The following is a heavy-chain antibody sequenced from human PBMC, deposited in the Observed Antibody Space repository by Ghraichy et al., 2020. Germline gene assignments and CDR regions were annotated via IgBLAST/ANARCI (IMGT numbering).Heavy chain of an antibody. V-gene: IGHV4-39*01. CDR3: ARSTSTAFDY. J-gene: IGHJ4*02. CDR2: IYYNGIT. D-gene: IGHD1-1*01. Sequence: SQTLSLTCTVFGGSVSSSRYYWGWIRQPPGKGLEWIGNIYYNGITYYNPSLESRVTISIDTSKNQFPLKLSSVTATDTAVYYCARSTSTAFDYWGQGTPVTVSS. CDR1: GGSVSSSRYY.